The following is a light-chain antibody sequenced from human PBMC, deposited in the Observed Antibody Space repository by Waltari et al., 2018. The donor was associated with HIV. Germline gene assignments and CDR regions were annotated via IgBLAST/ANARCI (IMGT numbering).Light chain of an antibody. Sequence: DIQMTQSPSTLSASVGDRVTITCRASRSISSWLAWYQQKPGKAPKLLIYKASSLESGVPSRFSGSGSGTEFTLTISSLQPDDFATYYCQQYNSYSHLFGGGTKVEIK. CDR2: KAS. V-gene: IGKV1-5*03. J-gene: IGKJ4*01. CDR3: QQYNSYSHL. CDR1: RSISSW.